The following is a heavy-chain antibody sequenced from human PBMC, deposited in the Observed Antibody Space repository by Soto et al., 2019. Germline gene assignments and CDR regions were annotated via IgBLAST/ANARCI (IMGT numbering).Heavy chain of an antibody. CDR1: GGSINSGGYC. CDR3: SRGILV. J-gene: IGHJ4*02. D-gene: IGHD5-18*01. CDR2: ISYGGST. V-gene: IGHV4-31*03. Sequence: QVQLQESGPGLVKPSQTLSLTCTVSGGSINSGGYCWSWIRQHPGKGLDWIGCISYGGSTSYNPSLKSRVTITVDTSKNPFSQKLTCVTAADTAVYYCSRGILVWGQGALITVSS.